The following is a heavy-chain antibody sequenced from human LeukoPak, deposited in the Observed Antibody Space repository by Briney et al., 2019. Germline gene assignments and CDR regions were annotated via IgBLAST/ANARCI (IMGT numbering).Heavy chain of an antibody. J-gene: IGHJ5*02. CDR2: INPNSGGT. Sequence: GASVKVSFKASGYTFTGYYMHWVRQAPGQGLEWMGWINPNSGGTNYAQKFQGRVTMTRDTSISTAYMELSRLRSDDTAVYYCARDKGYCSSTSCYLSLDPWGQGTLVTVSS. CDR3: ARDKGYCSSTSCYLSLDP. V-gene: IGHV1-2*02. CDR1: GYTFTGYY. D-gene: IGHD2-2*01.